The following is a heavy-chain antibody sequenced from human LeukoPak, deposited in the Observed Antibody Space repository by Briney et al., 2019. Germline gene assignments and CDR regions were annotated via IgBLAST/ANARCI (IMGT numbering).Heavy chain of an antibody. V-gene: IGHV3-53*01. D-gene: IGHD3-10*01. J-gene: IGHJ4*02. CDR1: GFTVSSNY. CDR3: AKRASGSGTSLYYFDY. Sequence: GGSLRLSCAASGFTVSSNYMSWVRQAPGKGLEWVSVIYSGGSTYYAESVKGRFTISRDNSKNTLYLQMNSLRAEDTAVYYCAKRASGSGTSLYYFDYWGQGTLVTVSS. CDR2: IYSGGST.